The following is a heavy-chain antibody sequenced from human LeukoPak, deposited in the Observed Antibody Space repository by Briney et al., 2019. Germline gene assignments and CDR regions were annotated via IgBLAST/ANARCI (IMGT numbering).Heavy chain of an antibody. V-gene: IGHV3-53*01. D-gene: IGHD1-26*01. CDR1: GFTVSSNY. J-gene: IGHJ4*02. Sequence: GGSLRLSCAASGFTVSSNYMSWVRQAPGKGLEWVSVIYSGGSTYYADSVKGRFTISRDNAKNTLYLQMNSLRAEDTAVYYCARDGYVGATDYWGQGTLVTVSS. CDR3: ARDGYVGATDY. CDR2: IYSGGST.